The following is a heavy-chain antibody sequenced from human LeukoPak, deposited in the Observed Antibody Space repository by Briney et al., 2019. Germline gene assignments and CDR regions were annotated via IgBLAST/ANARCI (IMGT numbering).Heavy chain of an antibody. CDR2: INPNDGGT. Sequence: GASVKVSCKASGYTFIGHYMHWVRQAPGQGLEWMGWINPNDGGTNYAQTFQGRVTMTRDTSISTAYMELSSLRSDDTAVYYCARDFYYYGSGTFMDVWGQGTTVTVSS. V-gene: IGHV1-2*02. CDR3: ARDFYYYGSGTFMDV. D-gene: IGHD3-10*01. J-gene: IGHJ6*02. CDR1: GYTFIGHY.